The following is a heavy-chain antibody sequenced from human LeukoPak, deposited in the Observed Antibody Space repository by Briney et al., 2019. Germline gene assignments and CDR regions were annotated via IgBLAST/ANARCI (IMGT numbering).Heavy chain of an antibody. V-gene: IGHV4-4*09. Sequence: SETLSLTCTVSGGSISSYYWSWIRQPPGKGLEWIGYIYHSGSTDYNPSLKSRVTISVDTSKSQFSLKLTSVTAADTAVYYCATLTTVVTAYYFDHWGQGTLVTVSS. CDR3: ATLTTVVTAYYFDH. CDR1: GGSISSYY. J-gene: IGHJ4*02. CDR2: IYHSGST. D-gene: IGHD4-23*01.